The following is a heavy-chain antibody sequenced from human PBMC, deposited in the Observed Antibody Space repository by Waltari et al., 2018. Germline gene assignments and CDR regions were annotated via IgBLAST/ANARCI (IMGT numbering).Heavy chain of an antibody. Sequence: QITLKESGPTLVKPTQTLTLTCTFSGFSLSTSGVGVGWIRQPPGKALEWLALIYWNDDKRYSPSLKSRLTITKDTSKNQVVLTMTNMDPVDTATYYCAHIVRFRELLPFDYWGQGTLVTVSS. CDR2: IYWNDDK. CDR1: GFSLSTSGVG. CDR3: AHIVRFRELLPFDY. D-gene: IGHD3-10*01. V-gene: IGHV2-5*01. J-gene: IGHJ4*02.